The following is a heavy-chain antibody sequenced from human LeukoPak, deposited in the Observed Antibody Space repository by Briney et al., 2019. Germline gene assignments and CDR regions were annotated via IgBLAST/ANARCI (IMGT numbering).Heavy chain of an antibody. V-gene: IGHV3-30*14. CDR1: GFTFSSYA. CDR3: ATSKVLRESTVTTQMFSDGMDV. CDR2: ISYDGSNK. J-gene: IGHJ6*02. D-gene: IGHD4-11*01. Sequence: PGRSLRLSCAASGFTFSSYAMHWVRQAPDKGLEWVAVISYDGSNKYYADSVKGRFTISRDNSKNTLYLQMNSLRAEDTAVYYCATSKVLRESTVTTQMFSDGMDVWGQGTTVTVSS.